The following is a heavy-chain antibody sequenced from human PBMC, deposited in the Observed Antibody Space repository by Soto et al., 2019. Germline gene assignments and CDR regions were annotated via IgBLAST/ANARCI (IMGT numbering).Heavy chain of an antibody. CDR1: GFTFSTYA. J-gene: IGHJ5*02. D-gene: IGHD2-15*01. Sequence: EVQLLASGGDLVQPGGSLRLSCAASGFTFSTYAMSWVRQAPGKGLEWVSTINTSGGSTYYADSVKGRFTISRDNSKNTLYLQMNSLRPEDTAVYYCAKFYGGKSAHTYTIDPWGQGTLVTVSS. CDR3: AKFYGGKSAHTYTIDP. CDR2: INTSGGST. V-gene: IGHV3-23*01.